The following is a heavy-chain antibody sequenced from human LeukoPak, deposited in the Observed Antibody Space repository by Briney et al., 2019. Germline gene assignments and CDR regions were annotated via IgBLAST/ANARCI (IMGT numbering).Heavy chain of an antibody. CDR3: AREPYIVVVVAATDY. Sequence: GGSLRFSCAASGFTFSSYGMHWVRQSPGKGLEGVAVIWYDGSNKYYADSVKGRFTISRDNSKNTLYLQMNSLRAEDTAVYYCAREPYIVVVVAATDYWGQGTLVTVSS. J-gene: IGHJ4*02. D-gene: IGHD2-15*01. CDR2: IWYDGSNK. V-gene: IGHV3-33*01. CDR1: GFTFSSYG.